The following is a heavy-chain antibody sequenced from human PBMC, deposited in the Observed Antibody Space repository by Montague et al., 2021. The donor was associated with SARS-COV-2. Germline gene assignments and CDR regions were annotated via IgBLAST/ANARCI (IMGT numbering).Heavy chain of an antibody. CDR3: ARGGYLQSIDY. V-gene: IGHV3-23*01. D-gene: IGHD3-10*01. CDR1: GFTFSTYV. J-gene: IGHJ4*02. CDR2: ITSYGGGT. Sequence: SLRLSCAASGFTFSTYVMSWVRQAQGGGLEWVAGITSYGGGTYYAGSVRGRFTISRDNSNKTLFLQMNSLRVVDAAVYYCARGGYLQSIDYWGPGILVTVSS.